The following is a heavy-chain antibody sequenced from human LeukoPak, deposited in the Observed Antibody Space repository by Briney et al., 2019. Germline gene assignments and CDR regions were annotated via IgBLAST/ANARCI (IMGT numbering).Heavy chain of an antibody. CDR1: GFTLSSYW. CDR3: ARGGVAGGFDL. J-gene: IGHJ3*01. Sequence: GGSLRLSCATSGFTLSSYWMPWVRQAPGKGLVWVSGINSDGSSTSFADSVKGRFTISRDNAKNTLYLQMNSLRADDTAVYYCARGGVAGGFDLWGQGTMVTVSS. V-gene: IGHV3-74*01. D-gene: IGHD2-8*01. CDR2: INSDGSST.